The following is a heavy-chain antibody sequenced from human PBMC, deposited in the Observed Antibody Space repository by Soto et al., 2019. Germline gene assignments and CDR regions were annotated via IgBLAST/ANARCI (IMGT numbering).Heavy chain of an antibody. CDR3: AQYKMVRGVIP. CDR1: GLSLSTSGVG. CDR2: LYWEDDK. J-gene: IGHJ5*02. Sequence: QITLKESGPTLVKPTQTLTLTCTCSGLSLSTSGVGVGWIRPPPGKALEWLALLYWEDDKRYSPSLKSRLTITQATSKTKVVLTKNNMDPVDTATYYFAQYKMVRGVIPWGQGTLVTVSS. D-gene: IGHD3-10*01. V-gene: IGHV2-5*02.